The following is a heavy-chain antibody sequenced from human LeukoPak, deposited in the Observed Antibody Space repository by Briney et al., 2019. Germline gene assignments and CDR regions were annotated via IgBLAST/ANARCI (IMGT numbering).Heavy chain of an antibody. D-gene: IGHD2-8*02. CDR1: GYTFDENH. CDR2: INPKSGAT. CDR3: ARAGNESTGHSDSLHL. V-gene: IGHV1-2*02. Sequence: ASVKVSCKASGYTFDENHIHWVRQAPGQGPEWMGWINPKSGATDSAQQFQGRLTMTRDTSIGTASMDLSGLRLDDTGIYYCARAGNESTGHSDSLHLWGQGTMVTVSS. J-gene: IGHJ3*01.